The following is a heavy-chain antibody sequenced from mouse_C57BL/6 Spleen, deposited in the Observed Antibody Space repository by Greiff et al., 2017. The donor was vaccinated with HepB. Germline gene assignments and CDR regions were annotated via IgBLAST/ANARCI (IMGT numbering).Heavy chain of an antibody. CDR2: IYPGSGST. D-gene: IGHD2-10*01. V-gene: IGHV1-55*01. Sequence: QVHVKQPGAELVKPGASVKMSCKASGYTFTSYWITWVKQRPGQGLEWIGDIYPGSGSTNYNEKFKSKATLTVDTSSSTAYMQLSSLTSEDSAVYYCARYTYYGTLFAYWGQGTLVTVSA. J-gene: IGHJ3*01. CDR1: GYTFTSYW. CDR3: ARYTYYGTLFAY.